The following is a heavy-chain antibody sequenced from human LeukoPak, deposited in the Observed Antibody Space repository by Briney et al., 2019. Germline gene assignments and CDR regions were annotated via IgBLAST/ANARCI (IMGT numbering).Heavy chain of an antibody. CDR3: AKELTERWLIDAFDI. CDR1: GFTFSNYA. J-gene: IGHJ3*02. CDR2: ISHSGSL. V-gene: IGHV3-23*01. Sequence: GGSLRLSCAGSGFTFSNYALNWVRQAPGKGLEWVSSISHSGSLSYADSVKGRFTIPRDNSMNTLYLQMSSLTAEDTAIYYCAKELTERWLIDAFDIWGQGTVSPCLQ. D-gene: IGHD5-24*01.